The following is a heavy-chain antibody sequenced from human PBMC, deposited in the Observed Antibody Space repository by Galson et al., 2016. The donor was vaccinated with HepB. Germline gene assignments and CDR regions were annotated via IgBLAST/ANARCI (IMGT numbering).Heavy chain of an antibody. CDR3: AKERLVRRIFDH. CDR1: GFVFSNFG. J-gene: IGHJ4*02. V-gene: IGHV3-23*01. D-gene: IGHD1-1*01. Sequence: SLRLSCAASGFVFSNFGLSWVRQAPGKGLEWVASISTRRTTYYSDSVQGRFTISRDNSNNTLYLQMNGLRAEDTAVYYCAKERLVRRIFDHWGQGTRVTVSS. CDR2: ISTRRTT.